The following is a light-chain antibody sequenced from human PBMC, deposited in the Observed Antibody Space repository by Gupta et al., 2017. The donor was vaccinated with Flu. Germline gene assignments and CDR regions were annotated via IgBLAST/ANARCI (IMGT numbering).Light chain of an antibody. V-gene: IGKV1-5*03. J-gene: IGKJ2*01. CDR2: KAS. Sequence: PSTLSASVGDRVTISCRASQSLANWLAWYQKKPGKAPKLLIYKASTLESGVPSRFSGSGSGTEFTLTISRLQPDDFATYYCQHDTNSSPTFGQGTKLEMK. CDR1: QSLANW. CDR3: QHDTNSSPT.